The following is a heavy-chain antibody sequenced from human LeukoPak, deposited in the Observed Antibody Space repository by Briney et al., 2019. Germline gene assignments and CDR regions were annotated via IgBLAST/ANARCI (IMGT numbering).Heavy chain of an antibody. D-gene: IGHD4-11*01. V-gene: IGHV4-39*01. CDR3: ATQGNYFRISDY. J-gene: IGHJ4*02. CDR2: IYYSGRT. Sequence: SETLSLTCTVSGGSIRSSSHYWGWIRQPPGKGLEWIGVIYYSGRTYYNPSLKSRVTISVDTSNNQFSLKLTSVTAADTAVYYCATQGNYFRISDYWGQGTLVTVSS. CDR1: GGSIRSSSHY.